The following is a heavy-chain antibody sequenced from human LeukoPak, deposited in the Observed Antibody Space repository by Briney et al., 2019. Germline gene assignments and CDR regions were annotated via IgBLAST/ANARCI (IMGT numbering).Heavy chain of an antibody. Sequence: GGSLRLSCAASGFPFSRNWMHWVRQAPGKGLVWVSRIKSDGSTNYADSVKGRFTISRDNAKNTVSLQMNSLRAEDTGVYYCARAPSEIGGYYPEYFRHWGQGTLVTVSS. D-gene: IGHD3-22*01. CDR3: ARAPSEIGGYYPEYFRH. CDR2: IKSDGST. V-gene: IGHV3-74*01. J-gene: IGHJ1*01. CDR1: GFPFSRNW.